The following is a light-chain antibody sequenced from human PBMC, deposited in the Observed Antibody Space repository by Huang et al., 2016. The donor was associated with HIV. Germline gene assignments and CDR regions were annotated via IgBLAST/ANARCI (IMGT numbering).Light chain of an antibody. V-gene: IGKV2D-29*01. J-gene: IGKJ1*01. CDR1: QSLLYSDGKTN. CDR3: MQSKQLPPT. Sequence: EIVMTQTPLSLSVSPGQSASISCKSTQSLLYSDGKTNLCLYLQNEGQPPQLLIYAVSRRFSGVPDRFSGSGSGTDFTLKISLVEAEDVGLYYCMQSKQLPPTFGPGTRVDIK. CDR2: AVS.